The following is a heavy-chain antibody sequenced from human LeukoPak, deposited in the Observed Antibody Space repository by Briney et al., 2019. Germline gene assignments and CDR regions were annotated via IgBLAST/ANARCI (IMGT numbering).Heavy chain of an antibody. CDR2: INHSGST. Sequence: SETLSLTCAVYGGSFSGYYWSWIRQPPGKGLEWIGEINHSGSTNYNPSLKSRVTISVGTSKNQFSLKLSSVTAADTAVYYCARGPAGLNLDYWGQGTLVTVSS. D-gene: IGHD6-19*01. CDR3: ARGPAGLNLDY. J-gene: IGHJ4*02. V-gene: IGHV4-34*01. CDR1: GGSFSGYY.